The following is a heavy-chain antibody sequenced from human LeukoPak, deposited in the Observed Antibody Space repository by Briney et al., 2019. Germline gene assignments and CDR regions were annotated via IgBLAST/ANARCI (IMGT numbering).Heavy chain of an antibody. CDR2: ISYDGSNK. CDR1: GFTFSSYA. Sequence: GGSLRLSCAASGFTFSSYAMSWVRQAPGKGLEWVAVISYDGSNKYYADSVKGRFTISRDNSKNTLYLQMNSLRAEDTAVYYCAKDDRGYSYGLSFDYWGQGTLVTVSS. CDR3: AKDDRGYSYGLSFDY. V-gene: IGHV3-30*18. J-gene: IGHJ4*02. D-gene: IGHD5-18*01.